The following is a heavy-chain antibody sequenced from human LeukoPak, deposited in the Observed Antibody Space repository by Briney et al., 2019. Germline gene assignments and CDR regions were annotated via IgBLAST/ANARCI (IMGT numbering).Heavy chain of an antibody. Sequence: GGSLRLSCAASGFTFSTYAMCWVRQAPGKGLEWVSAISGSGGSTYYADSVKGRFTISRDNSKNTLYLQMNSLKTEDTAMYYCTTEGYTYGHHSFDIWGQGTMITVSS. D-gene: IGHD5-18*01. V-gene: IGHV3-23*01. J-gene: IGHJ3*02. CDR1: GFTFSTYA. CDR2: ISGSGGST. CDR3: TTEGYTYGHHSFDI.